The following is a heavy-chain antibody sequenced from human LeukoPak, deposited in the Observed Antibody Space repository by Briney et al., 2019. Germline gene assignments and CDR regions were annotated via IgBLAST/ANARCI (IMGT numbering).Heavy chain of an antibody. Sequence: GASVKVSCKASGYTFTGYYMHWVRQAPGQGLEWMGGIIPIFGTANYAQKFQGRVTITADESTSTAYMELSSLRSEDTAVYYCARDRGAAHWFDPWGQGTLVTVSS. J-gene: IGHJ5*02. D-gene: IGHD6-6*01. CDR2: IIPIFGTA. CDR1: GYTFTGYY. CDR3: ARDRGAAHWFDP. V-gene: IGHV1-69*13.